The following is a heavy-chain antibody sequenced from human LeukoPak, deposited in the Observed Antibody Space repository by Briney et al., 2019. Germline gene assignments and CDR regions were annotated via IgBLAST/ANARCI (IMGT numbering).Heavy chain of an antibody. Sequence: GGSLRLSCAASGFTVSSNYMSWVRQAPGKGLEWVSVIYSGGSTHYADSVKGRFTISRDNSKNTLYLQMNSLRAEDTAVYYCARGAPDFWSVYYMDVWGKGTTVTVSS. J-gene: IGHJ6*03. CDR1: GFTVSSNY. D-gene: IGHD3-3*01. V-gene: IGHV3-66*01. CDR3: ARGAPDFWSVYYMDV. CDR2: IYSGGST.